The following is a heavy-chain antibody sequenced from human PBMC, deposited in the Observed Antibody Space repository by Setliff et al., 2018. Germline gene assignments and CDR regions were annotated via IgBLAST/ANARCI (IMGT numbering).Heavy chain of an antibody. D-gene: IGHD2-21*02. Sequence: SETLSLTCTVSGYSISSGYIWGWIRQPPGKGLEWVGNIGHTGSINYNPSLKSRLTISRDTSKNQFSLKLNSVTATDTAVYYCARGLGHGGDSDYWGQGILVTVSS. J-gene: IGHJ4*02. CDR2: IGHTGSI. CDR1: GYSISSGYI. V-gene: IGHV4-38-2*02. CDR3: ARGLGHGGDSDY.